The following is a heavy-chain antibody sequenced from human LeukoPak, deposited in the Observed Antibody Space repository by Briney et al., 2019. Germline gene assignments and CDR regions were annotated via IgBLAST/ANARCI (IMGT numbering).Heavy chain of an antibody. CDR3: ARGGSYYYYGMDV. J-gene: IGHJ6*02. CDR2: IYSGGST. Sequence: GGSLRLSCAASGFTVSSNYMSWVRQAPGKGLEWVSVIYSGGSTYYADSVKGRFTISRDNSKHTLYLQMNSLRAEDTAVYYCARGGSYYYYGMDVWGQGTTVTVSS. V-gene: IGHV3-53*01. D-gene: IGHD5-12*01. CDR1: GFTVSSNY.